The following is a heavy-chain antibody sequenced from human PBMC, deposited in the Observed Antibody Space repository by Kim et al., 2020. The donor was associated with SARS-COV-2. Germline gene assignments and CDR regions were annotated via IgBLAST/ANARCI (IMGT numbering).Heavy chain of an antibody. J-gene: IGHJ6*02. D-gene: IGHD3-3*01. Sequence: ASVKVSCKASGYTFTSYYMHWVRQAPGQGLEWMGIINPSGGSTSYAQKFQGRVTMTRDTSTSTVYMELSSLRSEDTAVYYCARVAEYDFWSGQAYGMDVWGQGTTVTVSS. CDR1: GYTFTSYY. V-gene: IGHV1-46*01. CDR3: ARVAEYDFWSGQAYGMDV. CDR2: INPSGGST.